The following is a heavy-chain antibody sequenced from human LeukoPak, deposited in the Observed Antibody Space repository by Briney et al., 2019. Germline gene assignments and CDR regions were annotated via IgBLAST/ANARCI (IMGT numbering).Heavy chain of an antibody. J-gene: IGHJ5*02. V-gene: IGHV1-2*02. CDR3: TRVDPIFGPRP. CDR2: INPNSGGT. Sequence: ASVKVSCKASGYTFTGYYMHWVRQAPGQGLEWMGWINPNSGGTNYAQKFQGRVTMTTNTSISTAYMELSSPTFEDTAVYYCTRVDPIFGPRPWGQGTLVTVSS. D-gene: IGHD3-3*01. CDR1: GYTFTGYY.